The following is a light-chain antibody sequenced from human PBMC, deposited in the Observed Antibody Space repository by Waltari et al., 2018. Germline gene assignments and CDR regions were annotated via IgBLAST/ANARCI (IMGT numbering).Light chain of an antibody. CDR3: QQRSSWPPRYT. V-gene: IGKV3-11*02. J-gene: IGKJ2*01. CDR2: DAS. CDR1: QILSSY. Sequence: VLTQSPATLSLSPGESASLSCRANQILSSYLAWYQQKPGQTPPLLIYDASKRTTDVPARFSGSGTERDFTLTISSIEPEDLAVYYYQQRSSWPPRYTFGQGTKVEIK.